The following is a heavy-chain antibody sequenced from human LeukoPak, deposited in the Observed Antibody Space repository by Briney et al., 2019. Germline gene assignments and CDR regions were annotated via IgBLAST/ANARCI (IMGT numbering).Heavy chain of an antibody. CDR1: GGSVSSGSYY. Sequence: SETLSLTCTVSGGSVSSGSYYWSWIRQPPGKGLDLVGYIYYSGSTNYNPSLKRRVTISVDTSKNQFSLKLSSVTAADTAVYYCARGVSSGYYYEENYFDYWGQGTLVTVSS. V-gene: IGHV4-61*01. CDR3: ARGVSSGYYYEENYFDY. CDR2: IYYSGST. J-gene: IGHJ4*02. D-gene: IGHD3-22*01.